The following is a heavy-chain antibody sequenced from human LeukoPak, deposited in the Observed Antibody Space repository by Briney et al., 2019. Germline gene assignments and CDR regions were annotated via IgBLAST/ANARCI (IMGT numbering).Heavy chain of an antibody. V-gene: IGHV1-18*01. Sequence: ASVKVSCKASGYTFTSYGISWVRQAPGQGLECMGWISAYNGNTNYAQKLQGRVTMTTDTSTSTAYMELRSLRSDDTAVYYCARVGDIVVVPAALTWFDPWGQGTLVTVSS. CDR1: GYTFTSYG. J-gene: IGHJ5*02. CDR3: ARVGDIVVVPAALTWFDP. CDR2: ISAYNGNT. D-gene: IGHD2-2*01.